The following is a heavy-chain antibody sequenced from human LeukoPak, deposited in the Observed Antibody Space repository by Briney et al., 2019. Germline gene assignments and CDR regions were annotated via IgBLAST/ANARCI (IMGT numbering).Heavy chain of an antibody. J-gene: IGHJ4*02. CDR3: VAAYGDRYYFDY. Sequence: GGSLRLSCAASGFTFGSYAMSWVRQAPGKGLEWVSAISGSGGSTYYADSVKGRFTISRDNSKNTLYLQMNSLRAEDTAVYYCVAAYGDRYYFDYWGQGTLVTVSS. CDR2: ISGSGGST. D-gene: IGHD4-17*01. V-gene: IGHV3-23*01. CDR1: GFTFGSYA.